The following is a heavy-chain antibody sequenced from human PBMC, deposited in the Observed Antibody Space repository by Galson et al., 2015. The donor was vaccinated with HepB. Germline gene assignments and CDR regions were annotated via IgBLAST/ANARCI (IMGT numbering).Heavy chain of an antibody. J-gene: IGHJ2*01. CDR2: IVVGSGNT. D-gene: IGHD3-22*01. V-gene: IGHV1-58*01. CDR1: GFTFTSSA. Sequence: SVKVSCKASGFTFTSSAVQWVRQARGQRLEWIGWIVVGSGNTNYAQKFQERVTITRDMSTSTAYMELSSLRSEDTAVYYCAAERDPYYYDSSGYKDWYFDLWGRGTLVTVSS. CDR3: AAERDPYYYDSSGYKDWYFDL.